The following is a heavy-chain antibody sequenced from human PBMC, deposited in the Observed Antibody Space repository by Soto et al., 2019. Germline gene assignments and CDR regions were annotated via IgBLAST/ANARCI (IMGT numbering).Heavy chain of an antibody. CDR1: GGSFSGYY. V-gene: IGHV4-34*01. CDR3: ASQRAVAAVFDY. D-gene: IGHD6-25*01. J-gene: IGHJ4*02. Sequence: SETLSLTCAVYGGSFSGYYWSWIRQPPGKGLEWIGEINHSGSTSYNPSLKSRVTMSVDTSKNQFSLKLTSVTAADTAVYYCASQRAVAAVFDYWGRGTPVTVSS. CDR2: INHSGST.